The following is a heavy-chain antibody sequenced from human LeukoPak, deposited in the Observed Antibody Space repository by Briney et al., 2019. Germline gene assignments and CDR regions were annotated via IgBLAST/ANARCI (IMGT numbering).Heavy chain of an antibody. Sequence: ASVKVSCKASGYTFTVYYIHWLRQAPGQGLEWMGWIIPNSGGTKYAQKFQDRVTMTRNTSISTAYMELSSLRSEDTAVYYCARGPMKKKKHPYYYGSGSYYLFDYWGQGTLVTVSS. CDR1: GYTFTVYY. CDR2: IIPNSGGT. D-gene: IGHD3-10*01. J-gene: IGHJ4*02. V-gene: IGHV1-2*02. CDR3: ARGPMKKKKHPYYYGSGSYYLFDY.